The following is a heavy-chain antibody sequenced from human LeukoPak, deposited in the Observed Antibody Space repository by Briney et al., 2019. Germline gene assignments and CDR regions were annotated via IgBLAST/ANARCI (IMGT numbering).Heavy chain of an antibody. V-gene: IGHV4-39*01. CDR2: IYYSGST. CDR3: ARHRMYYYDSSGRGVADAFDI. D-gene: IGHD3-22*01. Sequence: PSETLSLTCTVSGGSISSGGYYWGWIRQPPGKGLEWIGSIYYSGSTYYNPSPKSRVTISVDTSKNQFSLKLSSVTAADTAVYYCARHRMYYYDSSGRGVADAFDIWGQGTMVTVSS. J-gene: IGHJ3*02. CDR1: GGSISSGGYY.